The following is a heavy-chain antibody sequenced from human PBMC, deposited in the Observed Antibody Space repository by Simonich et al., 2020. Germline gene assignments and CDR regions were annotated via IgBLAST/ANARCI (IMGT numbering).Heavy chain of an antibody. CDR1: GYTFTGYY. V-gene: IGHV1-2*02. Sequence: QVQLVQSGAEVKKPGASVKVSCKASGYTFTGYYMHWVRQAPGQGLEWMGRINPNRGGTNYAQKFQGRVTMTRDTSISTAYMELSRLRSDDTAVYYCARSSDLLNWNDGSYYWGQGTLVTVSS. CDR3: ARSSDLLNWNDGSYY. CDR2: INPNRGGT. J-gene: IGHJ4*02. D-gene: IGHD1-1*01.